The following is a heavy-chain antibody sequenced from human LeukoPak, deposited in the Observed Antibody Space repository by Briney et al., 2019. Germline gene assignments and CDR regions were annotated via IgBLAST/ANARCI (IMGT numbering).Heavy chain of an antibody. V-gene: IGHV3-33*01. Sequence: GRSVRLSCAASGFTFSTYGMHWVRQAPGKGLEWVAVIWYDGSNKYYADSVKGRFTISRDNSKNTLYLQMNSLRAEDTAVYYCARDLAWFGELIFDYWGQGTLVTVSS. J-gene: IGHJ4*02. D-gene: IGHD3-10*01. CDR2: IWYDGSNK. CDR3: ARDLAWFGELIFDY. CDR1: GFTFSTYG.